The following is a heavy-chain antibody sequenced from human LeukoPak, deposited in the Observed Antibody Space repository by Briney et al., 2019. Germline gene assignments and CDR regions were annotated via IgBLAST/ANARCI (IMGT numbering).Heavy chain of an antibody. V-gene: IGHV3-48*04. CDR1: GFTFSSYS. CDR3: ARDSSSSWYYLDL. CDR2: ISSSSSTI. Sequence: GGSLRLSCAASGFTFSSYSMNWVRQAPGKGLEWVSYISSSSSTIYYADSVKGRITISRDNAKNSLYLQMNNLRAEDTAVYYCARDSSSSWYYLDLWGQGTLVTVSS. J-gene: IGHJ4*02. D-gene: IGHD6-13*01.